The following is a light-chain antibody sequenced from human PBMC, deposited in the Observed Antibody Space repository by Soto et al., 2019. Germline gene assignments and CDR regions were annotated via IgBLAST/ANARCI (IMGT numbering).Light chain of an antibody. CDR2: AAS. CDR1: QGIRYD. J-gene: IGKJ5*01. CDR3: LQHNNYPPIT. Sequence: DIQMTQSPSSLSASVGDRVTITCRASQGIRYDLAWYQQKPGKAPKRLIYAASSLQSGVPSRCSGSGSGTEFTLTISRLQPEDFATYYCLQHNNYPPITFGQGTRLEIK. V-gene: IGKV1-17*01.